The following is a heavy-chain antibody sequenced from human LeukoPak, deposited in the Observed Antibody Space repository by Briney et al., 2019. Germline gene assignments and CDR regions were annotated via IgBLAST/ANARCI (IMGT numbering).Heavy chain of an antibody. CDR2: VYHDGST. CDR1: GYSITSGYY. Sequence: SETLSLTCSVSGYSITSGYYWGWLRQSPGKRLEWIGSVYHDGSTYYNPSLKSRVTVSVDTSKNQFSLKLSSVTAADTAVYYCARLVTEVDYWGQGILVTASS. V-gene: IGHV4-38-2*02. J-gene: IGHJ4*02. CDR3: ARLVTEVDY. D-gene: IGHD2-21*01.